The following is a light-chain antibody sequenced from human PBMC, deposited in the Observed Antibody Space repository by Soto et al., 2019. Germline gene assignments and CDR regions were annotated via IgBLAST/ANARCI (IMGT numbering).Light chain of an antibody. Sequence: IVLTQSPATLSLSPGERATLSCRASQSVGTSLAWYQQKSGQGPRLLFYESSNRATYIPARFSASGSGTDFTLTINRLEPADFAVYYCQHYGSSPRTFGQGTKVDIK. CDR2: ESS. CDR1: QSVGTS. J-gene: IGKJ1*01. V-gene: IGKV3-11*01. CDR3: QHYGSSPRT.